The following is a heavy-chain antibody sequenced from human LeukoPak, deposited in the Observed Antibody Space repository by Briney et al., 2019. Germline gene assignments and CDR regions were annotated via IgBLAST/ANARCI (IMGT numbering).Heavy chain of an antibody. Sequence: GGSLRLSCAASGFTFSSYAMSWVRQAPGKGLEWVSSMSDSGSKTDYADSLKGRFTISRDNSQNTLFLQMNSLRAEDTAVYYCARDLEGSSAAAVGYWGQGTLVTVSS. CDR3: ARDLEGSSAAAVGY. D-gene: IGHD6-13*01. CDR2: MSDSGSKT. J-gene: IGHJ4*02. V-gene: IGHV3-23*01. CDR1: GFTFSSYA.